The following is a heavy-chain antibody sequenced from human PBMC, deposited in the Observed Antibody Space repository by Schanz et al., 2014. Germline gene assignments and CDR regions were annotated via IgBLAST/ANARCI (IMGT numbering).Heavy chain of an antibody. D-gene: IGHD2-8*01. CDR3: ARDYESDLYSPRHDAFDV. CDR1: GFTFSIYG. CDR2: MIGSGSSV. Sequence: EMQLLESGGGLVQPGGSLRLSCAASGFTFSIYGMSWVRQAPGKGLEWVSRMIGSGSSVFYADSVKGRFTISRDNLKIAVYRQINSVRAGDTAFYFCARDYESDLYSPRHDAFDVWGQGTVVTVSS. J-gene: IGHJ3*01. V-gene: IGHV3-23*01.